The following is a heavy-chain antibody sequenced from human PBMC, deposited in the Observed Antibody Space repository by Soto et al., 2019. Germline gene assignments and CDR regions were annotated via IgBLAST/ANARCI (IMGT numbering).Heavy chain of an antibody. D-gene: IGHD6-6*01. V-gene: IGHV3-23*01. J-gene: IGHJ4*02. CDR3: ARGVEQLVGGEVDY. CDR1: GFTFRNYD. CDR2: VSNSGDRT. Sequence: GGSLRLSCVASGFTFRNYDMTWVRQAPGKGLEWVSFVSNSGDRTYYAHSVEGRFTITRDNSKNTVYLHMNSLRAEDTAVYYCARGVEQLVGGEVDYWGQGTLVTVSS.